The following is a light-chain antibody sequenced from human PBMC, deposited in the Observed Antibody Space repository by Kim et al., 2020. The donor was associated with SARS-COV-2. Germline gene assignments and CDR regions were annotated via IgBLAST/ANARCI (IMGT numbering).Light chain of an antibody. V-gene: IGLV3-9*01. CDR1: NIGSKN. CDR3: QVWDSSTEE. Sequence: SYELTQPLSVSVAMGQTARITCGGNNIGSKNVHWYQQKPGQAPVLVIHRDSNRPSGIPERFSGSSSGNTATLTISRAQAGDEADYYCQVWDSSTEEFGGGTQLTVL. CDR2: RDS. J-gene: IGLJ3*02.